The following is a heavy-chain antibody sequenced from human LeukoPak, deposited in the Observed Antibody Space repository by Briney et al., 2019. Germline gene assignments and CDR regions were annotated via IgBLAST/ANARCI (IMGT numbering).Heavy chain of an antibody. Sequence: RASVKVSCKASGYTFTDSYLHWVRQAPGQGLEWMGWINPINGDTNYAQKFQGRVTMTRDTSISTAYMELSRLRSDDTAVYYCARATGITMIVVGWDYWGQGTLVTVSS. D-gene: IGHD3-22*01. J-gene: IGHJ4*02. CDR3: ARATGITMIVVGWDY. CDR2: INPINGDT. CDR1: GYTFTDSY. V-gene: IGHV1-2*02.